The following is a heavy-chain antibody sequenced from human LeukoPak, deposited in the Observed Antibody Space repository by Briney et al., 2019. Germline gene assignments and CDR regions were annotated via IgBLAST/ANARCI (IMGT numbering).Heavy chain of an antibody. J-gene: IGHJ4*02. CDR2: IKHNGGEK. V-gene: IGHV3-7*01. CDR3: ARDRGWRSSGYYLYHFDY. Sequence: GGSLRLSCVASGFTFTDYFMSWVRQAPGKGLEWVASIKHNGGEKYYVDSVKGRFTISRDNAKNSLCLEMSSLRVEDTAVYYCARDRGWRSSGYYLYHFDYWGQGTLVTVSS. CDR1: GFTFTDYF. D-gene: IGHD3-22*01.